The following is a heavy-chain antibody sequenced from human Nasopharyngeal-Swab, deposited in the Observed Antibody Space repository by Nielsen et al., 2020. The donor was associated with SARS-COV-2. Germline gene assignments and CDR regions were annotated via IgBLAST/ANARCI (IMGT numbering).Heavy chain of an antibody. D-gene: IGHD1-26*01. Sequence: WIRQPPGKGLEWVSYISSSGSTIYYADSVKGRFTISRDNAKNSLYPQMNSLRAEDTAVYYCARRGVGATSQGVGYWYFDLWGRGTLGTVSS. V-gene: IGHV3-11*01. CDR3: ARRGVGATSQGVGYWYFDL. J-gene: IGHJ2*01. CDR2: ISSSGSTI.